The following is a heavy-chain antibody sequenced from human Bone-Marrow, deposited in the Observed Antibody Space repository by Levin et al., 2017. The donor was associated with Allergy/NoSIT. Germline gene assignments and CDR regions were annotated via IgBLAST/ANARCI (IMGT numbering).Heavy chain of an antibody. Sequence: GGSLRLSCVVSRITFSNYGMTWVRQAPGKGLEWVSLISRSADVTYYADSVKGRFTISRDNSKETVYLQMINLRAEDTAVYYCAKVGSKPAATFDDWGQGTLVTVSS. J-gene: IGHJ4*02. CDR3: AKVGSKPAATFDD. V-gene: IGHV3-23*01. D-gene: IGHD2-2*01. CDR1: RITFSNYG. CDR2: ISRSADVT.